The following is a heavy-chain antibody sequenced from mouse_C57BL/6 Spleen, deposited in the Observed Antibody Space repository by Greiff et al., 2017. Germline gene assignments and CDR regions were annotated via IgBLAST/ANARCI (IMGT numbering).Heavy chain of an antibody. CDR1: GYTFTSYW. CDR3: ARADSSGYLDY. J-gene: IGHJ2*01. V-gene: IGHV1-55*01. CDR2: IYPGSGST. Sequence: QVHVKQSGAELVKPGASVKMSCKASGYTFTSYWITWVKQRPGQGLEWIGDIYPGSGSTNYNEKFKSKATLTVDTSSSTAYMQLSSLTSEDSAVYYCARADSSGYLDYWGQGTTLTVSS. D-gene: IGHD3-2*02.